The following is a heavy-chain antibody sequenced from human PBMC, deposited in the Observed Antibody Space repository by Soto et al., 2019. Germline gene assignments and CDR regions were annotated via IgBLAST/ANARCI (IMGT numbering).Heavy chain of an antibody. CDR1: GESISGSSYY. J-gene: IGHJ4*02. D-gene: IGHD2-21*02. CDR3: ARQRTTVVTQAYFDH. Sequence: KSSETLSLTCIVSGESISGSSYYWGWIRQPPGKGLEWIGSIYYSGRTYYNPSFKSRVTISIDTSKNQFSLKLSSVTATDTAVYYCARQRTTVVTQAYFDHWGQGALVTVSS. CDR2: IYYSGRT. V-gene: IGHV4-39*01.